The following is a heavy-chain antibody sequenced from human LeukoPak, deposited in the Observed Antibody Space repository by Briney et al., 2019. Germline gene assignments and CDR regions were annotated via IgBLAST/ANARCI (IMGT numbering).Heavy chain of an antibody. J-gene: IGHJ6*02. CDR3: ARDMGGIAAAGRWDYYYGMDV. D-gene: IGHD6-13*01. V-gene: IGHV3-30*04. CDR2: ISYDGSNK. CDR1: GFTFSSYA. Sequence: PGGSLRLSCAASGFTFSSYAMHWVRQAPGKGLERVAVISYDGSNKYYADFVKGRFTISRDNSKNTLYLQMNSLRAEDTAVYYCARDMGGIAAAGRWDYYYGMDVWGQGTTVTVSS.